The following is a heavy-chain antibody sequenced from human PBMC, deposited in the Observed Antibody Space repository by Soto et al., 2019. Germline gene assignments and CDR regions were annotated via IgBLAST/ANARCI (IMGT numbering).Heavy chain of an antibody. CDR3: ARGEKPVVVVVAATPNDAFDI. Sequence: ASVKVSCKASGGTFSSYTISWVRQAPGQGLEWMGRIIPILGIANYAQKFQGRVTITADKSTSTAYMELSSLRSEDTAVYYCARGEKPVVVVVAATPNDAFDIWGQGTMVTVSS. J-gene: IGHJ3*02. CDR2: IIPILGIA. CDR1: GGTFSSYT. V-gene: IGHV1-69*02. D-gene: IGHD2-15*01.